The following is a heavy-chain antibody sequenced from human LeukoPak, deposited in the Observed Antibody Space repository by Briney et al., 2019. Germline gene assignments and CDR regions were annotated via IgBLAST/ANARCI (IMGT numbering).Heavy chain of an antibody. Sequence: PGGSLRLSCAASGFTFSSYTMSWVRQAPGKGLEWVSTITTSDGNTYYADSVKGRFTVSRDNSKNTLFLQMYSLRAEDTAVYYCAKDGGLWVSAHWGDSWGRGTLVTVPS. CDR2: ITTSDGNT. CDR3: AKDGGLWVSAHWGDS. V-gene: IGHV3-23*01. J-gene: IGHJ4*02. D-gene: IGHD7-27*01. CDR1: GFTFSSYT.